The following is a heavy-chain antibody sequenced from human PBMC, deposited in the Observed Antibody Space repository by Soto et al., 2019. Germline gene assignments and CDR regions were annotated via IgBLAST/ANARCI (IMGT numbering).Heavy chain of an antibody. CDR3: ASEGYDYIWGSYRPY. V-gene: IGHV1-3*01. CDR1: GYTFTSYA. D-gene: IGHD3-16*02. CDR2: INAGNGNT. J-gene: IGHJ4*02. Sequence: QVQLVQSGAEVKKPGASVKVSCKASGYTFTSYAMHWVRQAPGQRLEWMGWINAGNGNTKSSQNFQGRVTITRDTTTSTAHMELSSLRSEDTAVYYCASEGYDYIWGSYRPYWGQGTLVTVSS.